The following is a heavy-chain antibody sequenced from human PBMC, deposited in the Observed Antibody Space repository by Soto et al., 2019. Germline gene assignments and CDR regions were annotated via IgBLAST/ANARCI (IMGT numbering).Heavy chain of an antibody. Sequence: KPSETLSLTCTVSGGSISSYYWSWIRQPAGKGLEWIGRIYTSGSTNYNPSLKSRVTMSVDTSKNQFSLKLSSVTAADTAVYYCAISGYCSSTSCYTDYYYGMDVWGQGTTVTVSS. D-gene: IGHD2-2*02. CDR3: AISGYCSSTSCYTDYYYGMDV. J-gene: IGHJ6*02. CDR1: GGSISSYY. CDR2: IYTSGST. V-gene: IGHV4-4*07.